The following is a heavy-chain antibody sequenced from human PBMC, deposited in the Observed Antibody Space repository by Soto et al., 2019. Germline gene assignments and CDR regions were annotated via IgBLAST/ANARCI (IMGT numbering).Heavy chain of an antibody. J-gene: IGHJ4*02. CDR1: GFSLSSPAVG. CDR2: IYWDDDK. CDR3: AHGSGWLSDY. D-gene: IGHD6-19*01. Sequence: QITLKESGPTLVKPTQPLTLTCTFSGFSLSSPAVGVNWIRQPPGKALEWLALIYWDDDKQYSPSLRSRLTITKDTSKNQVVLTMTNVEPVDTATYYCAHGSGWLSDYWGQGTLVTVSS. V-gene: IGHV2-5*02.